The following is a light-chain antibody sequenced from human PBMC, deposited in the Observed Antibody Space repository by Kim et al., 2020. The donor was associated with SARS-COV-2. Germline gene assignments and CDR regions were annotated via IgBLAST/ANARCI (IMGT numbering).Light chain of an antibody. Sequence: DIEMTQSPSSLSASVGARITITCRASQGINNYLAWYQQKPGKPPKLLIYAASALQSGLPSRFSGSGSGTDFTLTVTSLQPEDVATYYCQKYDSAPWTFGLGTKVEIK. J-gene: IGKJ1*01. CDR1: QGINNY. V-gene: IGKV1-27*01. CDR2: AAS. CDR3: QKYDSAPWT.